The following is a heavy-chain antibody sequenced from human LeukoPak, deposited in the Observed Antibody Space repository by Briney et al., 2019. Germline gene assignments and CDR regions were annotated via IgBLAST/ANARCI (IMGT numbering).Heavy chain of an antibody. D-gene: IGHD3-10*01. V-gene: IGHV4-39*07. Sequence: SETLSLTCTVSGDSLRKSTFYWVWIRQPPGKGLEWIGSIYYSGGADYNPSLKSRVTISVDTSKNQFSLKLSSVTAADTAVYYCAREPVTMVRGVIVAAHRATDYWGQGTLVTVSS. CDR2: IYYSGGA. J-gene: IGHJ4*02. CDR1: GDSLRKSTFY. CDR3: AREPVTMVRGVIVAAHRATDY.